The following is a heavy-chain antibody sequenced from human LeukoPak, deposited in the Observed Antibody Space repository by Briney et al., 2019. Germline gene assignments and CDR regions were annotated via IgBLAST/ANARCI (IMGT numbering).Heavy chain of an antibody. Sequence: PSETLSLTCAVYGGSFSSYPWTWIRQPPGKGPEWIGQISHSGTTRYNPSFNSRVTMSVDTSKNQFSLKLTSVTAADTAIYYCARGAPGFWGQGTLVTVSS. CDR3: ARGAPGF. CDR2: ISHSGTT. V-gene: IGHV4-34*01. CDR1: GGSFSSYP. J-gene: IGHJ4*02.